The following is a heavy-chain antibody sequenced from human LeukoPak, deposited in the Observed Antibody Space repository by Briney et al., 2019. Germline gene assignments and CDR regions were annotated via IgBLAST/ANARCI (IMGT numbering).Heavy chain of an antibody. Sequence: GGSLRLSCAASGFTFSSYWMHWVRQAPGKGLVWVSRINSDGSSTSYADSVKGRFTISRGNAKNTLYLQMNSLRAEDTAVYYCARDAYDSSGYYPFDYWGQGTLVTVSS. J-gene: IGHJ4*02. CDR1: GFTFSSYW. CDR2: INSDGSST. CDR3: ARDAYDSSGYYPFDY. V-gene: IGHV3-74*01. D-gene: IGHD3-22*01.